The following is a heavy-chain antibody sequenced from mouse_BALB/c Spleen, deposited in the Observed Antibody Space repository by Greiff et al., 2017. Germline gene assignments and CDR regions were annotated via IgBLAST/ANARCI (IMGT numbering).Heavy chain of an antibody. J-gene: IGHJ3*01. CDR2: IDPANGNT. CDR1: GFNIKDTY. D-gene: IGHD2-4*01. V-gene: IGHV14-3*02. CDR3: ARRGFYDYEGAWFAY. Sequence: VQLQQSGAELVKPGASVKLSCTASGFNIKDTYMHWVKQRPEQGLEWIGRIDPANGNTKYDPKFQGKATITADTSSNTAYLQLSSLTSEDTAVYYCARRGFYDYEGAWFAYWGQGTLVTVSA.